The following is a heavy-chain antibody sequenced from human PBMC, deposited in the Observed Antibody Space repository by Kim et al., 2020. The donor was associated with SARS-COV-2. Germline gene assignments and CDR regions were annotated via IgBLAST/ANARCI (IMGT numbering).Heavy chain of an antibody. CDR2: INHSGST. CDR3: ARNWFRSLGRGVNLIGHYYGMDV. V-gene: IGHV4-34*01. Sequence: SETLSLTCAVYGGSFSGYYWSWIRQPPGKGLEWIGEINHSGSTNYNPSLKSRVTISVDTSKNQFSLKLSSVTAADTAVYYCARNWFRSLGRGVNLIGHYYGMDVWGQGTTVTVSS. D-gene: IGHD3-10*01. J-gene: IGHJ6*02. CDR1: GGSFSGYY.